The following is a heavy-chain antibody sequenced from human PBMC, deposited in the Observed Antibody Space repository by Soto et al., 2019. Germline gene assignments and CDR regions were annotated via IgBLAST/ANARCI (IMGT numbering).Heavy chain of an antibody. V-gene: IGHV4-4*02. CDR1: GGSISSSNW. D-gene: IGHD3-3*01. Sequence: PSETLSLTCAVSGGSISSSNWWSWVRQPPGKGLEWIGEIYHSGSTNYNPSLKSRVTISVDKSKNQFSPKLSSVTAADTAVYYCAGQTYDFWSGYLNFDYWGQGTLVTVSS. J-gene: IGHJ4*02. CDR3: AGQTYDFWSGYLNFDY. CDR2: IYHSGST.